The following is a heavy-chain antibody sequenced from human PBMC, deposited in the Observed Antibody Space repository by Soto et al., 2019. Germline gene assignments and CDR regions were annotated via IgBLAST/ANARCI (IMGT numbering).Heavy chain of an antibody. V-gene: IGHV3-74*01. J-gene: IGHJ5*01. Sequence: EVQLVESGGGLVQPGGSLRLSCEASRGAFGDYWMHWVRQAPGKGLVWVSRINRDANDIIYADSVKGRFIASRDNAKNMVFLQMNSLRVEDTAVYYCARDVLHNWFDSWGQGTLVTVSS. CDR3: ARDVLHNWFDS. CDR1: RGAFGDYW. CDR2: INRDANDI. D-gene: IGHD3-10*02.